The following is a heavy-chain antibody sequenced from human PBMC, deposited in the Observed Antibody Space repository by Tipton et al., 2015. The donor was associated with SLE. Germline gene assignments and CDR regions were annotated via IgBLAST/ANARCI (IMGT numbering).Heavy chain of an antibody. CDR1: GGSISSGSYY. CDR2: IYTSGST. D-gene: IGHD3-22*01. J-gene: IGHJ2*01. V-gene: IGHV4-61*02. Sequence: TLSLTCTVSGGSISSGSYYWSWIRQPAGKGLEWIGRIYTSGSTNYNPSLKSRVTISVDTPKNHFSLKLSSVTAADTAVYYCASAVVVNNDWYFDLWGRGTLVTVSS. CDR3: ASAVVVNNDWYFDL.